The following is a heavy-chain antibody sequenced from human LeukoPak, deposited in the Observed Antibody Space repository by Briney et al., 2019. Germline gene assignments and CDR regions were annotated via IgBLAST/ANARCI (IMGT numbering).Heavy chain of an antibody. Sequence: GGSLTLSCAASGFIFSSNSMNWVRQAPGKGLEWVGSINGSSSNKYYADSVQGRFTISRDNAKNSLYLQMGSLRAEDTAVYYCARPPSTSAWSNSVDDWGQGTLVTVSS. CDR2: INGSSSNK. D-gene: IGHD6-19*01. CDR1: GFIFSSNS. CDR3: ARPPSTSAWSNSVDD. V-gene: IGHV3-21*01. J-gene: IGHJ4*02.